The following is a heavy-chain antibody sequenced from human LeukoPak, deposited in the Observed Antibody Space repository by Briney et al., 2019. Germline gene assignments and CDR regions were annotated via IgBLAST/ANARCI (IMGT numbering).Heavy chain of an antibody. Sequence: SETLSLTCTVSGGSISSYYWSWIRQPPGKGLEWIGYIYYSGSTDYNPSLKSRVTISVDTSKNQFSLKLSSVTAADTAVYYCARVAVAWFDPWGQGTLVTVSS. CDR2: IYYSGST. CDR1: GGSISSYY. V-gene: IGHV4-59*01. D-gene: IGHD2-15*01. CDR3: ARVAVAWFDP. J-gene: IGHJ5*02.